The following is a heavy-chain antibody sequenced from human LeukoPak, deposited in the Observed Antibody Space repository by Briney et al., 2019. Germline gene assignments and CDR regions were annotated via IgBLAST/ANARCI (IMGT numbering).Heavy chain of an antibody. D-gene: IGHD3-9*01. CDR1: GYSISSGYY. CDR2: INHVWST. Sequence: SETLSLTCTVSGYSISSGYYWGWIRQPPGKGLEWVGSINHVWSTYYNPSLKSRVTISVDTSKNQFSLKLSSVTAADTAVYYCAKDRYYDILTGYFGVDAFDSWGQGTMVTVSS. CDR3: AKDRYYDILTGYFGVDAFDS. V-gene: IGHV4-38-2*02. J-gene: IGHJ3*02.